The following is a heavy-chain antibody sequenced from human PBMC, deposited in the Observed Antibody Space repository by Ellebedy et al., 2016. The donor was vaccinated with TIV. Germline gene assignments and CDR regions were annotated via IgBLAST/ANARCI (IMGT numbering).Heavy chain of an antibody. CDR3: ARDPPGIAASGPYK. CDR2: IYSGGDT. Sequence: GESLKISCTASGFTVGNNYMNWLRQAPGKGLEWVSLIYSGGDTVYADSVKGRFTISRDSSKNTLYLQMNSLRAEDTAVYYCARDPPGIAASGPYKWGQGTPVTVSS. CDR1: GFTVGNNY. J-gene: IGHJ4*02. V-gene: IGHV3-53*01. D-gene: IGHD6-13*01.